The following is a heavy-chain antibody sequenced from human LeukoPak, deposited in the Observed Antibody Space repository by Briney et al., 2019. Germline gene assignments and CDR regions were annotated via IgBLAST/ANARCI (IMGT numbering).Heavy chain of an antibody. J-gene: IGHJ4*02. D-gene: IGHD5-18*01. CDR2: IYYSGST. V-gene: IGHV4-59*05. Sequence: GSLRLSCAASGFTFRSYEMNWVRQAPGKGLEWIGSIYYSGSTYYNPSLKSRVTISVDTSKNQFSLKLSSVTAADTAVYYCARLRGYSYGWKTLYYFDYWGQGTLVTVSS. CDR3: ARLRGYSYGWKTLYYFDY. CDR1: GFTFRSYE.